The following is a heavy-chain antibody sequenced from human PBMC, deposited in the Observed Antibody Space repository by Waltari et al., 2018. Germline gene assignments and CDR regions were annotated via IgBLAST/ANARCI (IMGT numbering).Heavy chain of an antibody. V-gene: IGHV4-59*01. CDR3: ARGNIVVVPAARTKPTIFDY. D-gene: IGHD2-2*01. Sequence: QPPGKGLEWIGYIYYSGSTNYNPSLKSRVTISVDTSKNQFSLKLSSVTAADTAVYYCARGNIVVVPAARTKPTIFDYWGQGTLVTVSS. J-gene: IGHJ4*02. CDR2: IYYSGST.